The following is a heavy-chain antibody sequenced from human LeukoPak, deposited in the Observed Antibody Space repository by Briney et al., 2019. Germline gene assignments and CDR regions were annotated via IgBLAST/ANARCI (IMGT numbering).Heavy chain of an antibody. CDR3: ARDFLGGYGYFDY. D-gene: IGHD5-12*01. CDR2: IYYSGST. J-gene: IGHJ4*02. CDR1: GGSISSSSYY. Sequence: SETLSLTCTVSGGSISSSSYYWGWIRQPPGKGLEWIGSIYYSGSTYYNPSLKSRVTISVDTSKNQFSLKLSSVTAADTAVYYCARDFLGGYGYFDYWGQGTLVTVSS. V-gene: IGHV4-39*07.